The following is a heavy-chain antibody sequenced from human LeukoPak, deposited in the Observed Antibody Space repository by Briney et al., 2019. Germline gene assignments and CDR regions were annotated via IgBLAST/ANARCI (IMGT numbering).Heavy chain of an antibody. CDR1: GFTFDDYG. Sequence: PGGSLRLSCAASGFTFDDYGMSWVRQAPGKGLEWVSGINWNGGSTGYADSVKGRFTISRDNAKNSLYLQMNSLRAEDTALYHCARSPYSSGWYHNDYWGQGTLVTVSS. V-gene: IGHV3-20*01. D-gene: IGHD6-19*01. J-gene: IGHJ4*02. CDR2: INWNGGST. CDR3: ARSPYSSGWYHNDY.